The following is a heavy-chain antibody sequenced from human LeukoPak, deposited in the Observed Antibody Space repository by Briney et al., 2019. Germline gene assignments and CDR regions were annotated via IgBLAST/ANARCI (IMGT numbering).Heavy chain of an antibody. CDR3: AREYWGYDSSGLYYMDV. V-gene: IGHV3-30*04. D-gene: IGHD3-22*01. J-gene: IGHJ6*03. CDR1: GFTFSSYA. Sequence: GGSLRLSCAASGFTFSSYAMHWVRQAPGKGLEWVAVISYDGSNKYYADSVKGRFTISRDNSKNTLYLQMNSLRAEDTAVYYCAREYWGYDSSGLYYMDVWGKGTTVTISS. CDR2: ISYDGSNK.